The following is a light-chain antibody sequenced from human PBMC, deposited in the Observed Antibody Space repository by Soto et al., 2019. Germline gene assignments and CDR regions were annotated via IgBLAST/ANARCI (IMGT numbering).Light chain of an antibody. V-gene: IGLV2-14*03. CDR1: SSDVGGYKY. Sequence: QSALTQPASVSGSPGQSITISCTGTSSDVGGYKYVSWYQQHPGNAPKLMIYDIRNRPSGVSNRFSGSKSGNTASLTISGLQAEDEADYYCSSYTSSSTRVFGTGIKVTVL. J-gene: IGLJ1*01. CDR3: SSYTSSSTRV. CDR2: DIR.